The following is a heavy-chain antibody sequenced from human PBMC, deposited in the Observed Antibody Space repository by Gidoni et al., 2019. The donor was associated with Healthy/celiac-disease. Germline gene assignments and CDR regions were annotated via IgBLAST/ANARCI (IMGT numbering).Heavy chain of an antibody. CDR2: IYYSGST. CDR1: GGSISSSSYY. Sequence: QLQLQESGPGLVKPSETLSLTCTVSGGSISSSSYYWGWIRQPPGKGLEWIGSIYYSGSTYYNPSLKSRVTISVDTSKNQFSLKLSSVTAADTAVYYCARRGDGGFGESMIPTDAFDIWGQGTMVTVSS. D-gene: IGHD3-10*01. CDR3: ARRGDGGFGESMIPTDAFDI. J-gene: IGHJ3*02. V-gene: IGHV4-39*01.